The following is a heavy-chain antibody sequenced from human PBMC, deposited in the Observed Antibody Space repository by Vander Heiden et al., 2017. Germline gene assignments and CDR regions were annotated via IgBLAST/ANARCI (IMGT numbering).Heavy chain of an antibody. CDR1: GFTFRRYG. J-gene: IGHJ4*02. V-gene: IGHV3-33*01. CDR3: ARDCDTSGHYSALDY. D-gene: IGHD3-22*01. Sequence: QVQLVESGGGVVQPGGSLRLSCAASGFTFRRYGMQWVRQAPGKGLEWVALIWHDGSKIYYTDSVKGRFTISRDNSKNTLFLQMNSLRAEDTAVYYCARDCDTSGHYSALDYWGQGSLVIVSS. CDR2: IWHDGSKI.